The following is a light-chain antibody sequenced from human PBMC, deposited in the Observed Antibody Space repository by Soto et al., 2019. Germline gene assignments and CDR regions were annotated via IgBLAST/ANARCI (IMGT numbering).Light chain of an antibody. CDR1: QSLSSTY. Sequence: EIALTQSPGTPSLSPGERATLSCRASQSLSSTYLAWYQQKPGQAPRLLIYGASNRATGIPDRFSGSGSGTDFTLTINRLEPEDFAVYYCQQYGSSPLTFGQGTEVDIK. CDR3: QQYGSSPLT. V-gene: IGKV3-20*01. J-gene: IGKJ1*01. CDR2: GAS.